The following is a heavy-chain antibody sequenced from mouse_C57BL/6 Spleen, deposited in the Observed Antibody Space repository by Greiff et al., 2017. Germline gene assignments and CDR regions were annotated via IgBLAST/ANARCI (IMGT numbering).Heavy chain of an antibody. CDR3: DRGDYYERNY. Sequence: EVQLQQSGAELVKPGASVKLSCTASGFTFTDYSMHWVKQRPDQGLEWIGRIDPEDGDTKYDPKFKGKATITADTSSNTAYLQLSSLTSEDAAVYYCDRGDYYERNYWGQGTTLTVSS. CDR1: GFTFTDYS. V-gene: IGHV14-2*01. CDR2: IDPEDGDT. D-gene: IGHD1-1*01. J-gene: IGHJ2*01.